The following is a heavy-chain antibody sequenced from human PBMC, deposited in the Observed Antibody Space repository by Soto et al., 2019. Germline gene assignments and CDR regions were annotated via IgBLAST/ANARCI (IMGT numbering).Heavy chain of an antibody. CDR1: GGSISSGDYY. J-gene: IGHJ6*03. D-gene: IGHD4-4*01. V-gene: IGHV4-30-4*01. CDR3: ARATGDYYYYMDV. Sequence: SETLSLTCTVSGGSISSGDYYWSWIRQPPGKGLEWIGYIYYSGSTYYNPSLKSRVTISVDTSKNQFSLKLSSVTAADTAVYYCARATGDYYYYMDVWGKGTTVTVSS. CDR2: IYYSGST.